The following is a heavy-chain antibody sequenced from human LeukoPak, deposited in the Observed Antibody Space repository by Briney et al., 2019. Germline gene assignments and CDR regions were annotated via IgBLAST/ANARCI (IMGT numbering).Heavy chain of an antibody. J-gene: IGHJ6*02. D-gene: IGHD3-9*01. CDR1: GFTFDDYA. CDR2: ISWNSGSI. Sequence: GRSLRLSCAASGFTFDDYAMHWVRQAPGKGLEWVSGISWNSGSIGYADSVKGRFTISRDNAKNSLYLQMNSLRAEDTALYYCAKDSLDILMGYGMDVWGQGTTVTVSS. CDR3: AKDSLDILMGYGMDV. V-gene: IGHV3-9*01.